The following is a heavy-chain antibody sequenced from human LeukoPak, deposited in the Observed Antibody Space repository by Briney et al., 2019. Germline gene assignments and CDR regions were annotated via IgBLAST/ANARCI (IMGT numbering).Heavy chain of an antibody. V-gene: IGHV1-46*01. D-gene: IGHD6-6*01. J-gene: IGHJ4*02. CDR2: INPSGGST. CDR1: GYTFTSYY. CDR3: ARDYSSSLPDYYFDY. Sequence: GASVKVSCKASGYTFTSYYMHWVRQAPGQGLEWMGIINPSGGSTSYAQKFQGRVTMTRDTSTSTVYMELSSLRSEDTAVYYCARDYSSSLPDYYFDYWGQGTLVTVSS.